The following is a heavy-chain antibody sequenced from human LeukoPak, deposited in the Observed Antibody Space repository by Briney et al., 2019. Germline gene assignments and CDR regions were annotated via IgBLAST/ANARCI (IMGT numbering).Heavy chain of an antibody. CDR3: ARDHDHQEAFDI. CDR1: GFTFSSYS. CDR2: ISGGSTYI. Sequence: GGSLRLSCAASGFTFSSYSMNWVRQAPGKGLEWVSSISGGSTYIYQADSVKGRFTISRDNAKNSLYLQMNSLRAEDTAVYYCARDHDHQEAFDIWGQGTMVTVSS. V-gene: IGHV3-21*01. J-gene: IGHJ3*02.